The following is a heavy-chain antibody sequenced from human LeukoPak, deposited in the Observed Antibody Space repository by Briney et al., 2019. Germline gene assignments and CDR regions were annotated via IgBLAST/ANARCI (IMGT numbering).Heavy chain of an antibody. CDR3: ARDKRSYDSSGYSFDY. J-gene: IGHJ4*02. Sequence: GGSLRLSCAASGFTVSSNYMSWVSQAPGKGLEWVSVIYSGGSTYYADSVKGRFTISRANSKNTLYLQMNSLRAEDTAVYCCARDKRSYDSSGYSFDYWGQGTLVTVSS. CDR2: IYSGGST. CDR1: GFTVSSNY. V-gene: IGHV3-53*01. D-gene: IGHD3-22*01.